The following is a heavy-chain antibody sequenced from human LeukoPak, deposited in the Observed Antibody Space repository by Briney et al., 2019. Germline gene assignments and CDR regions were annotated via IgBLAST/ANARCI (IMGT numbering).Heavy chain of an antibody. CDR1: GFTVSGNY. CDR3: SSRYKGYYYGMDV. J-gene: IGHJ6*02. V-gene: IGHV3-66*01. CDR2: LYSGGST. D-gene: IGHD5-12*01. Sequence: PGGSLRLSCAASGFTVSGNYMSWVRQAPGKGLEWVSLLYSGGSTCYADSVKGRFYVSRDNSKNTLYLQMNSLRAEDTAVYYCSSRYKGYYYGMDVWGQGTTVTVSS.